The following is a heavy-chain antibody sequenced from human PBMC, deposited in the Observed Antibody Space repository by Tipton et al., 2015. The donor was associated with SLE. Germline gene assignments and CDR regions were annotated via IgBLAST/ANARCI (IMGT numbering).Heavy chain of an antibody. Sequence: TLSLTCTVSGGSISSHYWSWIRQPPGKGLEWIGYIYYSGSTNYNPSLKSRVTISVDTSKNQFSLKLGPVTAADTAVYYCARVPLVVDSWYFDLWGRGTLVTVSS. CDR1: GGSISSHY. CDR2: IYYSGST. J-gene: IGHJ2*01. CDR3: ARVPLVVDSWYFDL. V-gene: IGHV4-59*11. D-gene: IGHD3/OR15-3a*01.